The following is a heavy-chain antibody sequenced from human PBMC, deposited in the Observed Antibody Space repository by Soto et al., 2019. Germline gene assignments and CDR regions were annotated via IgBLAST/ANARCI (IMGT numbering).Heavy chain of an antibody. Sequence: EVQLVESGGGLVQPGGSLSLSCAASGFTFSNYTMNWVRQAPGKGREWVSYISSSSSTIYYSDSVKGRFTISRDNAKNSLYLQMNSLSAEDTAVYYCAKEGGAYGVYNDDWGQGTLVTVSS. V-gene: IGHV3-48*01. D-gene: IGHD2-8*01. CDR3: AKEGGAYGVYNDD. CDR2: ISSSSSTI. J-gene: IGHJ4*02. CDR1: GFTFSNYT.